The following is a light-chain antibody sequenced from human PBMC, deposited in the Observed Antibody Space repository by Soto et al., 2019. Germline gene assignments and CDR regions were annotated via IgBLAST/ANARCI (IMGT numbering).Light chain of an antibody. CDR3: QHYYSTPLT. CDR2: WAS. CDR1: QSIFFSSNDNNY. Sequence: DIVMTQSPDSLALSLGERATFNCKSSQSIFFSSNDNNYLAWYQQKPGQPPKLLIYWASTRQPGVPDRFSGSGSGTDFTLTISRLQAEDVAVYYCQHYYSTPLTFGGGTRVEIK. V-gene: IGKV4-1*01. J-gene: IGKJ4*01.